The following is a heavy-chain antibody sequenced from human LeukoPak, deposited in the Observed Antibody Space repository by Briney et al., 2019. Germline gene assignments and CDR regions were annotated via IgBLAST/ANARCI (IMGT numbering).Heavy chain of an antibody. D-gene: IGHD2-2*01. CDR3: ARAYCLYCSISTCPDY. Sequence: GGSLRLSCAASGFIFSTYAMHWVRQAPGKGLEWVAVMSYDGTNKYLAESVKGRFTISRDNSKNTLYLQMNSLRAEDTAVYYCARAYCLYCSISTCPDYWGRGTLVTASS. CDR1: GFIFSTYA. CDR2: MSYDGTNK. V-gene: IGHV3-30-3*01. J-gene: IGHJ4*02.